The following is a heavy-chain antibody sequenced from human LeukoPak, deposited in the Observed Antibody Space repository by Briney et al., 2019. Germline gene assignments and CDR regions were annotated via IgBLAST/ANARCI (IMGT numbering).Heavy chain of an antibody. CDR2: INHSGST. CDR1: GGSFSGYY. D-gene: IGHD2-15*01. V-gene: IGHV4-34*01. CDR3: ARGPNCSGGSCYYDDAFDI. Sequence: SEALSLTCAVYGGSFSGYYWSWLRQPPGKGLEWIGEINHSGSTNYNPSLKSRVTISVGTSKNQFSLKLSSVTAADTAVYYCARGPNCSGGSCYYDDAFDIWGQGTMVTVSS. J-gene: IGHJ3*02.